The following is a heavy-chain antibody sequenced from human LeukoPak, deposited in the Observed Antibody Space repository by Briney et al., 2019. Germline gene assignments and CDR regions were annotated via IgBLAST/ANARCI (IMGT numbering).Heavy chain of an antibody. D-gene: IGHD6-13*01. CDR3: ARISTGIAAAGAFDY. J-gene: IGHJ4*02. V-gene: IGHV4-34*01. CDR1: GGSFSGYY. Sequence: SETLSLTCAVYGGSFSGYYWSWIRQPPGKGLEWIGEINHSGSTNYNPSLKSRVTISVDTSKNQFSLKLSSVTAADTAVYYCARISTGIAAAGAFDYWGQGTLVTVSS. CDR2: INHSGST.